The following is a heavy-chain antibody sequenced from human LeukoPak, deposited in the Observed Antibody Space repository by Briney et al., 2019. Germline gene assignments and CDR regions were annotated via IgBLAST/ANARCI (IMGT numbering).Heavy chain of an antibody. CDR1: GFTVSSNY. Sequence: GGSLRLSCAASGFTVSSNYMSWVRQAPGKGLEWVSVIYSGGSTFYADSVKGRFTISRDNAKNSLYLQINSLRAEDTAVYYCARRAANWGNYYFDYWGQGTLVTVSS. J-gene: IGHJ4*02. CDR3: ARRAANWGNYYFDY. D-gene: IGHD7-27*01. CDR2: IYSGGST. V-gene: IGHV3-53*01.